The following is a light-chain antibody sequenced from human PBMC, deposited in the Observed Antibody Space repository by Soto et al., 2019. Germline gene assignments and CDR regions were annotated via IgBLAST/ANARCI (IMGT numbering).Light chain of an antibody. Sequence: EIVLTQSPATLSLSPGERATLSCRASQSVGSYLTWYQQKPGQAPRLLIYETSKRATGIPARFSGSGSGTDFTLTISSLEPEDFAVYYCQQPSSWPRTFGQGTKVDIK. CDR1: QSVGSY. CDR3: QQPSSWPRT. J-gene: IGKJ1*01. V-gene: IGKV3-11*01. CDR2: ETS.